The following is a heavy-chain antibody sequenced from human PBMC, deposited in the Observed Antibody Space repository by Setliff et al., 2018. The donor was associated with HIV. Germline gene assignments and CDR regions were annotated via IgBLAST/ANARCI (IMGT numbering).Heavy chain of an antibody. V-gene: IGHV1-2*02. J-gene: IGHJ4*02. CDR1: GYSFTDYF. Sequence: GASVKVSCKASGYSFTDYFMHWVRQAPGQGLEWMGWISPHNGDRKIPQRFRGRVTMTRDTSISTVYMELSGLTSDDTAVYFCARQLSNSLESWGQGTLVTVSS. D-gene: IGHD1-1*01. CDR3: ARQLSNSLES. CDR2: ISPHNGDR.